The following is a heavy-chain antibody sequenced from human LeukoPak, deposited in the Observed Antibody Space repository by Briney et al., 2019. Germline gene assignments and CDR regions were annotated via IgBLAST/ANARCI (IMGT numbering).Heavy chain of an antibody. Sequence: PSETLSLTCTVSGGSISSYYWSWIRQPAGKVLEWIGRIYTSGSTNYNPSLKSRVTMSVDTSKNQFSLKLSSVTAADTAVYYCARGYDSSGYYYFFDYWGQGTLVTVSS. CDR2: IYTSGST. CDR1: GGSISSYY. CDR3: ARGYDSSGYYYFFDY. D-gene: IGHD3-22*01. V-gene: IGHV4-4*07. J-gene: IGHJ4*02.